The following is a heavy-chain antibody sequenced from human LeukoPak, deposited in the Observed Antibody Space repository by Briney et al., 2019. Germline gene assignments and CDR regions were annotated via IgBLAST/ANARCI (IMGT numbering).Heavy chain of an antibody. J-gene: IGHJ4*02. CDR1: GGSISSGGYY. Sequence: PSETLSLTCTVSGGSISSGGYYWSWIRQHPGKGLEWIGYIYYSGSTYYNPSLKSRVTISVDTSKNQFSLKLSSVTAADTAVYYCAREGPLRYFDYWGQGTLVTVSS. CDR3: AREGPLRYFDY. CDR2: IYYSGST. V-gene: IGHV4-31*03.